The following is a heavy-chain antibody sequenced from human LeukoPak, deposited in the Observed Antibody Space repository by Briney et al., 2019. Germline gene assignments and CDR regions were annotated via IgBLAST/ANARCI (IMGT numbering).Heavy chain of an antibody. Sequence: ASVKVSCKTSGYTYTNYGVSWVRQAPGQGLEWMGWISAYNGNADYAQKLQGRVTMTADTSTSTAYMELRSLRSDDTPVYYCARVGVYCTTTTCLDYWGQGTLVTVSS. V-gene: IGHV1-18*01. CDR1: GYTYTNYG. CDR3: ARVGVYCTTTTCLDY. J-gene: IGHJ4*01. CDR2: ISAYNGNA. D-gene: IGHD2-2*01.